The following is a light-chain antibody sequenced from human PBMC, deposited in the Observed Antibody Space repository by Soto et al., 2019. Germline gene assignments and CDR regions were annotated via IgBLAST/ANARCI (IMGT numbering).Light chain of an antibody. CDR3: HQTYSPPDT. J-gene: IGKJ1*01. Sequence: DIRMTQSPSSLSASVGDRVTITCRASQSIDTHLNWYQQHPGKAPNALIYEASNLQSGVPSRFSGSGSGTDFTLTISGLQPDDSATYYCHQTYSPPDTFGQGTNVEI. CDR2: EAS. CDR1: QSIDTH. V-gene: IGKV1-39*01.